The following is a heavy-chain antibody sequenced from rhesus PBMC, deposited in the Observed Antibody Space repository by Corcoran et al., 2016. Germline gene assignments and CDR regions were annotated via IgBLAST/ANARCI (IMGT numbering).Heavy chain of an antibody. J-gene: IGHJ4*01. CDR1: GFTFSNYW. CDR3: AREPGGWNSNYYDY. Sequence: EVQLVESGGGLVQPGGSLRLSCAASGFTFSNYWMSWVRQAPGKGLDWVGRIKNKANGDTAAYAETVKGRFNISRDDSKNTLYLQMNSLKTEDMAVYYCAREPGGWNSNYYDYWGQGVLVTVSS. V-gene: IGHV3-16*02. D-gene: IGHD1-20*01. CDR2: IKNKANGDTA.